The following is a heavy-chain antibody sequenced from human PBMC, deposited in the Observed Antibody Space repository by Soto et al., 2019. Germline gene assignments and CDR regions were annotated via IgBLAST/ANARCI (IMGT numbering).Heavy chain of an antibody. Sequence: QITLKESGPTLVKVTQTLTLTCTFSGFSLNTSGVGVGWIRQPPGKAPECLALIYWDDDKRYSPSLKSRLTITKDTSKNQVVLTMTNMDPVDTGTYYCAHRGRDTLVGIWGQGILVTVSS. J-gene: IGHJ4*02. CDR3: AHRGRDTLVGI. CDR2: IYWDDDK. D-gene: IGHD5-18*01. CDR1: GFSLNTSGVG. V-gene: IGHV2-5*02.